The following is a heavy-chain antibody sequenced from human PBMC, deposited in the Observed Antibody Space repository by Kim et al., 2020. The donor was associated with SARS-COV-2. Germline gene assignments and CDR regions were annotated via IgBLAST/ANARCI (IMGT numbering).Heavy chain of an antibody. CDR3: ARAFTTSRHNWFDP. D-gene: IGHD3-3*01. Sequence: ADAVKGRFTVSRDNAKNTLYLRMNSLRAEDTAVYYCARAFTTSRHNWFDPWGQGTLVTVSS. V-gene: IGHV3-74*01. J-gene: IGHJ5*02.